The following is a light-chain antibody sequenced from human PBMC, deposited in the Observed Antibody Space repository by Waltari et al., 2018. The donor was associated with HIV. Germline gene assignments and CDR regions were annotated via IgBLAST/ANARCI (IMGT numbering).Light chain of an antibody. CDR2: EVS. CDR1: SSDVGSYNF. V-gene: IGLV2-23*02. Sequence: QSALTQPASVSGSPGQSITISCTGTSSDVGSYNFVSWYQQHPGKAPKLMIYEVSKRPSGVSNRFSGSKSGNTASLTISGLQAEDEADYYCCSYAGRSTWVFGGG. CDR3: CSYAGRSTWV. J-gene: IGLJ3*02.